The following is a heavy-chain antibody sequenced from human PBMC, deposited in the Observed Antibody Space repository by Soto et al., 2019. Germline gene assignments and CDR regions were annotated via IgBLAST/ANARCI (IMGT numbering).Heavy chain of an antibody. CDR2: MYNTGST. Sequence: SETLSLTCTVSGGSISRYYWSWIRQPPGKGLEWIGYMYNTGSTVYNPSFKSRVTISVDTSKNQFSLKLNSVSAADTAVYYCARDLWGYCGTDCYPLDVWGQGTTVTVSS. J-gene: IGHJ6*02. D-gene: IGHD2-21*02. CDR1: GGSISRYY. V-gene: IGHV4-59*01. CDR3: ARDLWGYCGTDCYPLDV.